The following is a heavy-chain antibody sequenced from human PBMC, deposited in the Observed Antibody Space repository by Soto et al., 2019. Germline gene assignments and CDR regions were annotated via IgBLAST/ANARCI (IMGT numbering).Heavy chain of an antibody. D-gene: IGHD5-12*01. Sequence: GGWLRLSCAVSPLTFSAYGMNWVRHHPGKGLEGVAHISGSRDSVRGPTMHYADSVNGRFIISRDNAQNSLFLQMNSLRDGDMGTSYGAIRSAGGPFGYYSALDVWRKGTTVIFSS. CDR2: ISGSRDSVRGPTM. J-gene: IGHJ6*04. V-gene: IGHV3-48*02. CDR1: PLTFSAYG. CDR3: AIRSAGGPFGYYSALDV.